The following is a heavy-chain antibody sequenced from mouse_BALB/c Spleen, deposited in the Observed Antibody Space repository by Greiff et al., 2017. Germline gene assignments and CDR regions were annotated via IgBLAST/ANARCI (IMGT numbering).Heavy chain of an antibody. V-gene: IGHV3-2*02. D-gene: IGHD2-14*01. Sequence: DVHLVESGPGLVKPSQSLSLTCTVTGYSITSDYAWNWIRQFPGNKLEWMGYISYSGSTSYNPSLKSRISITRDTSKNQFFLQLNSVTTEDTATYYCAREVRRNAHWGQGTLVTVSA. CDR2: ISYSGST. CDR1: GYSITSDYA. J-gene: IGHJ3*01. CDR3: AREVRRNAH.